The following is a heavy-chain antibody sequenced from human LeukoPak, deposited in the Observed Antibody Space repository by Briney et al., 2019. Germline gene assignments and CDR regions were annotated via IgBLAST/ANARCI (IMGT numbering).Heavy chain of an antibody. CDR3: AKDQDDYVWGSYRPPFEY. CDR2: ISGSGGST. CDR1: GFTFSSYA. D-gene: IGHD3-16*02. J-gene: IGHJ4*02. Sequence: GGSLRLSCAASGFTFSSYAMSWVRQAPGKGLEWVSAISGSGGSTYYADSVKGRFTISRDNSKNTLYLQMNSLRAEDTAVYYCAKDQDDYVWGSYRPPFEYWGQGTLVTVSS. V-gene: IGHV3-23*01.